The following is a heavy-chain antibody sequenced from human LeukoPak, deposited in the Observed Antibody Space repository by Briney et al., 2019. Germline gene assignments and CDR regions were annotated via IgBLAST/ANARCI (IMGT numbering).Heavy chain of an antibody. CDR3: AGVDAAMPDAFDI. CDR2: ISWNSGSI. CDR1: GLTFDDYA. V-gene: IGHV3-9*01. Sequence: GGSLRLSCAASGLTFDDYAMHWVRQAPGKGLEWVSGISWNSGSIGYADSVKGRFTISRDNSKNTLYLQMNSLRADDTAVYYCAGVDAAMPDAFDIWGQGTTVTVSS. D-gene: IGHD5-18*01. J-gene: IGHJ3*02.